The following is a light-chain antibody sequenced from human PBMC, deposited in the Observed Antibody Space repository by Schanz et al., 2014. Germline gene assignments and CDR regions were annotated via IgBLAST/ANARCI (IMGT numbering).Light chain of an antibody. CDR2: EVN. CDR1: TSDVGGYDY. CDR3: SSYTSSSTVI. J-gene: IGLJ2*01. V-gene: IGLV2-14*01. Sequence: QSALTQPASVSGSPGQSITISCTGTTSDVGGYDYVSWYQQHPGKAPKLMIYEVNKRPSGVSNRFSGSKSGNTASLTISGLQAEDEADYYCSSYTSSSTVIFGGGTKTTIL.